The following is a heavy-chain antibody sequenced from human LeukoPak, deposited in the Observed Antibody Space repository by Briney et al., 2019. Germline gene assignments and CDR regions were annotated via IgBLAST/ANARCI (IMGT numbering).Heavy chain of an antibody. Sequence: ASVKVSCKASGGTFSSYAISWVRQAPGQGLEWMGVIIPIFGTANYAQKFQGRVTITADESTSTAYMELSSLRSEDTAVYSCARPRGYSYGLVQALPFDYWGQGTLVTVSS. CDR2: IIPIFGTA. CDR3: ARPRGYSYGLVQALPFDY. CDR1: GGTFSSYA. J-gene: IGHJ4*02. V-gene: IGHV1-69*01. D-gene: IGHD5-18*01.